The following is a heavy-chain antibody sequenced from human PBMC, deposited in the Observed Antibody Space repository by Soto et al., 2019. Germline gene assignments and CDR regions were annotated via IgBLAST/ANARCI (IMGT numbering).Heavy chain of an antibody. J-gene: IGHJ5*02. CDR3: ARGIHVWGSYMANWFDP. CDR1: GGSISSGGYS. V-gene: IGHV4-30-2*01. Sequence: PSETLSLTCAGSGGSISSGGYSWSWIRQPPGKGLEWIGYIYHSGSTYYNPSLKSRVTISVDRSKNQFSLKLSSVTAADTAVYYCARGIHVWGSYMANWFDPWGQGTLVTVSS. D-gene: IGHD3-16*01. CDR2: IYHSGST.